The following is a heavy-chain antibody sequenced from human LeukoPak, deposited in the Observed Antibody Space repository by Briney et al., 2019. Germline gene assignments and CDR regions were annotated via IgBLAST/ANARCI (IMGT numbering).Heavy chain of an antibody. CDR1: RFTFSDYY. CDR3: ARVSSSRSFDY. Sequence: GGSLRLLCAASRFTFSDYYMSCVRQAPGKGLEWVSYISDSSSYTNYADSVKGRFTISRDNAKNSLYLQMNSLRAEGTAVYYCARVSSSRSFDYWGQGTLVTVSS. V-gene: IGHV3-11*05. J-gene: IGHJ4*02. CDR2: ISDSSSYT. D-gene: IGHD6-13*01.